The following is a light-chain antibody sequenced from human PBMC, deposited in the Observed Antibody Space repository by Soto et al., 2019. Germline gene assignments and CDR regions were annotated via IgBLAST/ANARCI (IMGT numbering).Light chain of an antibody. CDR2: DAS. CDR3: QQYNSYWT. Sequence: DIEMTQSPFTLSASVGPRVTITCRASQSISSWLAWYQQKPGKAPKLLIYDASSLESGVPSRFSGSGSGTEFTLTISSLQPDDFATYYCQQYNSYWTFGQGTKVDI. V-gene: IGKV1-5*01. J-gene: IGKJ1*01. CDR1: QSISSW.